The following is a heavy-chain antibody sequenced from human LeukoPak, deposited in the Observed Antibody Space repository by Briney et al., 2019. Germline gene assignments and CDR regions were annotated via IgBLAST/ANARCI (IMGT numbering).Heavy chain of an antibody. CDR3: ARVAGIVGALGNQYYFDY. D-gene: IGHD1-26*01. CDR2: ISAYNGNT. CDR1: GYTFTSYG. J-gene: IGHJ4*02. Sequence: ASVKVSCKASGYTFTSYGISWVRQAPGQGLEWMGWISAYNGNTNYAQKLQGRVTMTTDTSTSTAYMELRSLRSDDTAVYYCARVAGIVGALGNQYYFDYWGQGTLVTVSS. V-gene: IGHV1-18*01.